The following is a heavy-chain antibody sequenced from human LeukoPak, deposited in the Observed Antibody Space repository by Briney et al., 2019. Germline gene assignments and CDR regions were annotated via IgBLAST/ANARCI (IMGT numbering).Heavy chain of an antibody. V-gene: IGHV4-34*01. CDR2: INHSGST. CDR3: ARGHYYYDSSGYHEWRGYAFDI. CDR1: GGPFSGYY. Sequence: PSETLSLTCAVYGGPFSGYYWSWIRQPPGKGLEWIGEINHSGSTNYNPSLKSRVTIPVDTSKNQFSLKLSSVTAADTAVYYCARGHYYYDSSGYHEWRGYAFDIWGQGTMVTVSS. D-gene: IGHD3-22*01. J-gene: IGHJ3*02.